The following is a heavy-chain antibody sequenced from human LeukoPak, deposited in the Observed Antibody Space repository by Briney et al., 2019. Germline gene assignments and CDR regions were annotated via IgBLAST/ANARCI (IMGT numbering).Heavy chain of an antibody. D-gene: IGHD6-19*01. CDR2: IYYTGTT. CDR3: ARRGSSGWFDY. V-gene: IGHV4-59*08. Sequence: SETLSPTCTVSGGSISSYYWGWIRQPPGKGLEWIGHIYYTGTTNYNSYLQSRVTMSVDTSKNQFSLRLSAVTAADTAVYYCARRGSSGWFDYWGQGTLVTVSS. J-gene: IGHJ4*02. CDR1: GGSISSYY.